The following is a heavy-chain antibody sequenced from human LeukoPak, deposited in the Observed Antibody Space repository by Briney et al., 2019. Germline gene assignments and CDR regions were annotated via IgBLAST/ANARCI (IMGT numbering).Heavy chain of an antibody. V-gene: IGHV3-74*01. CDR3: ARVNAYCSSTSCYRGYFDY. J-gene: IGHJ4*02. D-gene: IGHD2-2*01. CDR2: INSDGSST. CDR1: GFTFSSYW. Sequence: GGSLRLSCAASGFTFSSYWMHWVRHAPGKGLVWVSRINSDGSSTSYADSVKGRSTISRDNAKNTLYLQMNSLRAEDTAVYYCARVNAYCSSTSCYRGYFDYWGQETLVTVSS.